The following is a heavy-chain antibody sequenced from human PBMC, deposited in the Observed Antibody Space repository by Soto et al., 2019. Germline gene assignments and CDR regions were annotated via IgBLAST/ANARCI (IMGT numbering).Heavy chain of an antibody. CDR3: ARWTGCSSTSCYVEYYYYGMDV. CDR1: GGTFSSYA. Sequence: SVKVSCKASGGTFSSYAIRWVRQASGQGLEWMGGIIPIFGTANYAQKFQGRVTITADESTSTAYMELSSLRSEDTAVYYCARWTGCSSTSCYVEYYYYGMDVWGQGTTVTVSS. J-gene: IGHJ6*02. CDR2: IIPIFGTA. D-gene: IGHD2-2*01. V-gene: IGHV1-69*13.